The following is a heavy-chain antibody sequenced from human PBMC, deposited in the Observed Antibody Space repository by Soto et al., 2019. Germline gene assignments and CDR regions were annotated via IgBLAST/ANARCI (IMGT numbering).Heavy chain of an antibody. V-gene: IGHV3-30*18. J-gene: IGHJ6*01. Sequence: PWGSLRLSCSASGFTFSSYGMHWVRQAPGKGLEWVAVISYDGSNKYYADSVKGRFTISRDNSKNTPYLQMNSLRAEDTAVYYSAKAHRYSSSGYYDYRNDV. CDR1: GFTFSSYG. CDR3: AKAHRYSSSGYYDYRNDV. D-gene: IGHD6-6*01. CDR2: ISYDGSNK.